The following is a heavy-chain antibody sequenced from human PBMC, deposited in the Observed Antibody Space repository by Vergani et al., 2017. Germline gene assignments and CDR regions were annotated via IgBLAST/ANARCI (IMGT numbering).Heavy chain of an antibody. D-gene: IGHD3-3*01. V-gene: IGHV3-7*03. CDR2: IKQDGSEK. J-gene: IGHJ4*02. Sequence: EVQLVESGGGLVQPGGSLRLSCAASGFTSSSYWMSWVRQAPGKGLEWVANIKQDGSEKYYVDSVKGRFTISGDNAKNSLYLQMNSLRAEDTAVYYCARAPTIFGVVSYFDYWGQGTLVTVSS. CDR1: GFTSSSYW. CDR3: ARAPTIFGVVSYFDY.